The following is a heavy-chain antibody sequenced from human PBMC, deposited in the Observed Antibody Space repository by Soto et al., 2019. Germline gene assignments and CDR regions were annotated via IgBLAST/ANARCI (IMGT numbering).Heavy chain of an antibody. CDR3: ARTYDGSGPNSGGYAFDI. V-gene: IGHV4-59*08. D-gene: IGHD3-22*01. J-gene: IGHJ3*02. CDR2: IYYSGST. CDR1: GASISRYY. Sequence: SETLSLTCTVSGASISRYYWSWIRQPPGKGLEWIGYIYYSGSTYYNPSLKSRVTISVDTSKNQFSLKLSSVTAADTAVYYCARTYDGSGPNSGGYAFDIWGQGTMVT.